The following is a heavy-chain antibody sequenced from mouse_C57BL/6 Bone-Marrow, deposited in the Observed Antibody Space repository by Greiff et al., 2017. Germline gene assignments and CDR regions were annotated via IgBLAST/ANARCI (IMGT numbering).Heavy chain of an antibody. CDR1: GYTFTSYW. J-gene: IGHJ1*03. Sequence: QVQLQQPGAELVKPGASVKLSCKASGYTFTSYWMQWVKQRPGQGLEWIGEIDPSDSYTNYNQKFKGKATLTVDTSSSTAYMQLSSLTSEDSAVYYCARRWFSRCLDVWVTGTTVTVSS. CDR2: IDPSDSYT. D-gene: IGHD1-1*02. V-gene: IGHV1-50*01. CDR3: ARRWFSRCLDV.